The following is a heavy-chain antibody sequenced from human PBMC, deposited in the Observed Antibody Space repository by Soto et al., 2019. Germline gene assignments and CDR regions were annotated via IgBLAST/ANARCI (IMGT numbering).Heavy chain of an antibody. V-gene: IGHV3-30*18. CDR2: ISHDGSNK. J-gene: IGHJ6*02. D-gene: IGHD6-19*01. CDR3: AKLLLAVAGYVHGMDV. CDR1: GFTFSSYG. Sequence: QVQLVESGGGVVQPGRSLRLSCAASGFTFSSYGMHWVRQAPGKGLEWVAVISHDGSNKYFADSVKGRFTISRDNSQNTLYLQMNRLRAEGTAVYYCAKLLLAVAGYVHGMDVWGQGTTVTVSS.